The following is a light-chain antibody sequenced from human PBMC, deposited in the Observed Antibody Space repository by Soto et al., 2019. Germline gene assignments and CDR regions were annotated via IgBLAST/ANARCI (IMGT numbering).Light chain of an antibody. CDR2: EVS. CDR3: CSYTRSDTLL. Sequence: QSALTQPASVSGSPGQSITISCIGTSSDVGNYNFVSWYQHQPGKAPRLIISEVSNRPSGIPSRFSGSKSGNTASLTISGLRAEDEAGYYCCSYTRSDTLLFGGGTKVTVL. V-gene: IGLV2-23*02. J-gene: IGLJ2*01. CDR1: SSDVGNYNF.